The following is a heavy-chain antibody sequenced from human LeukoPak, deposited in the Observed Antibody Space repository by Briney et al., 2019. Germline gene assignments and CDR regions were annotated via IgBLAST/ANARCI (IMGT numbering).Heavy chain of an antibody. V-gene: IGHV3-30*18. D-gene: IGHD5-18*01. Sequence: TGGSLRLSCAASGFTFSSYGMHWVRQAPGKGREWVAIISYDGSNEYYADSVKGRFTISRDNSKNTLYLQMNSLRAEDTAVYYCAKDLLPIQIWLPAYWGQGTLVTVSS. CDR1: GFTFSSYG. J-gene: IGHJ4*02. CDR3: AKDLLPIQIWLPAY. CDR2: ISYDGSNE.